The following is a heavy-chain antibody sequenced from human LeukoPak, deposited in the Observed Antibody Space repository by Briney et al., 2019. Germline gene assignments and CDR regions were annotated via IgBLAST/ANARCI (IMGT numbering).Heavy chain of an antibody. V-gene: IGHV3-33*01. CDR3: ARRSRLEDGTDIVVVTAIPAYAFDI. CDR1: GFTFRSYG. CDR2: IWYDGSNK. J-gene: IGHJ3*02. Sequence: QPGRSLRLSCAASGFTFRSYGMHWVRQAPGKGLEWVAVIWYDGSNKYYTDSVKGRFTISRDNAKNTLYLQMNSLRAEDTAVYYCARRSRLEDGTDIVVVTAIPAYAFDIWGQGTMVTVSS. D-gene: IGHD2-21*02.